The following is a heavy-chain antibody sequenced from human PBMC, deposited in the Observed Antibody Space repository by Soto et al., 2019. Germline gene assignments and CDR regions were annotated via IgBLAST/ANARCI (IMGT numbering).Heavy chain of an antibody. J-gene: IGHJ4*02. CDR2: ISYDGSNK. V-gene: IGHV3-30*18. CDR1: GFTFSSYG. D-gene: IGHD1-26*01. CDR3: AKDKQWEHSYDY. Sequence: PGGSLRLSCAASGFTFSSYGMHWVRQAPGKGLEWVAVISYDGSNKYYADSVKGRFTISRDNSKNTLYLQMNSLRAEDTAVYYCAKDKQWEHSYDYWGQGTLVTVSS.